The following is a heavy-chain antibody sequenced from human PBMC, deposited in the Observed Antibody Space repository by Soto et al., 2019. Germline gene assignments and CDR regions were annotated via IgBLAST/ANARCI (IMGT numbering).Heavy chain of an antibody. D-gene: IGHD2-21*02. Sequence: QVQLVESGGGVVQPGRSLRLSCAASGFTFSSYGMHWVRQAPGKGLEWVAVIWYDGSNKYYADSVKGRFTISRDNSKNTLYLQMNSLRAEDTAVYYCARGPVVTDIHRYYFDYWGQGTLVTVSS. CDR2: IWYDGSNK. CDR1: GFTFSSYG. V-gene: IGHV3-33*01. J-gene: IGHJ4*02. CDR3: ARGPVVTDIHRYYFDY.